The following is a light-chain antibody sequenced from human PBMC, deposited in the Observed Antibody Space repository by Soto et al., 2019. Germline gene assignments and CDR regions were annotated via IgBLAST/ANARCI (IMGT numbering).Light chain of an antibody. CDR2: DGS. J-gene: IGKJ5*01. Sequence: DIQMTQSPSTLSTSVGARVTITCRASQSVSYWLAWYQQKPGKAPNLLIYDGSTLASGVPPRFSGGGFGTEFTLNISSLQPDDSAIYYCQHYNTYYTFGQGTRLEIK. V-gene: IGKV1-5*01. CDR3: QHYNTYYT. CDR1: QSVSYW.